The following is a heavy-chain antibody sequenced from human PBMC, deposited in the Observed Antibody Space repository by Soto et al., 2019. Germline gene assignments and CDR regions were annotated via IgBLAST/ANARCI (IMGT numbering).Heavy chain of an antibody. CDR2: ITQDGSQN. CDR1: GFTFSNYG. J-gene: IGHJ4*02. CDR3: ARDDINGWKFAY. D-gene: IGHD1-1*01. Sequence: EVQLVESGGGLVQPGGSLRLSCAASGFTFSNYGMSWVRQAPGKGLEWVANITQDGSQNYYVDSVKGRFTTSRDNTKTSFYLKLNSLRAEDTAVYYCARDDINGWKFAYWGRGTLVTVSS. V-gene: IGHV3-7*01.